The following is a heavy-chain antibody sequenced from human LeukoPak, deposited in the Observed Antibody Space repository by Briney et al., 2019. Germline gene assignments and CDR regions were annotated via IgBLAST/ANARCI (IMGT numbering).Heavy chain of an antibody. V-gene: IGHV4-34*01. CDR1: SGSFGGYS. D-gene: IGHD3-10*01. Sequence: SETLSLPCTVYSGSFGGYSWSWNRPPPGNGLEWTGEITHSGSSNYNPSLKSRVNISVGTYKNQFSLKLSSVTAADTAVYYCARGRRGTMVRGVNNWFDPWGQGALVTVSS. CDR2: ITHSGSS. CDR3: ARGRRGTMVRGVNNWFDP. J-gene: IGHJ5*02.